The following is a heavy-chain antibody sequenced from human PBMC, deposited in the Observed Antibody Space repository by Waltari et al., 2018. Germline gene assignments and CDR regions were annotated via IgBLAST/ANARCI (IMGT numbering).Heavy chain of an antibody. CDR2: PSSRSNWYN. Sequence: QVQLQQSGPGLVKPSQTLSLTCAISGDSVPSNSAAWNWTRQSPSRGLEWLGRPSSRSNWYNDYAVSVKSRITINPDTSKTQFSLQLNSVTPEDTAVYYCARGGGGWFDPWGQGTLVTVSS. J-gene: IGHJ5*02. CDR1: GDSVPSNSAA. V-gene: IGHV6-1*01. D-gene: IGHD3-10*01. CDR3: ARGGGGWFDP.